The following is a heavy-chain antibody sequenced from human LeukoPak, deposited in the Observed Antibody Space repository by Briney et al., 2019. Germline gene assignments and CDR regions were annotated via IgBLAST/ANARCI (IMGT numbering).Heavy chain of an antibody. CDR1: GFTFSSYG. J-gene: IGHJ4*02. D-gene: IGHD3-10*01. Sequence: PGRSLRLSCAASGFTFSSYGMHWVRQAPGKGLELVAVIWYDGSNKYYADSVKGRFTISRDNSKNTLYLQMNSPRAEDTAVYYCARESVLLWFGEVERGYYFDYWGQGTLVTVSS. CDR3: ARESVLLWFGEVERGYYFDY. CDR2: IWYDGSNK. V-gene: IGHV3-33*01.